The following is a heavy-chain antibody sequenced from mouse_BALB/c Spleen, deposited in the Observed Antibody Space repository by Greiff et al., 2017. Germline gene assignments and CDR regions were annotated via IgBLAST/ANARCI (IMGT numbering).Heavy chain of an antibody. Sequence: EVKLEESGAELVKPGASVKLSCTASGFNIKDTYMHWVKQRPEQGLEWIGRIDPANGNTKYDPKFQGKATITADTSSNTAYLQLSSLTSEDTAVYYCARGLLRLSYAMDYWGQGTSVTVSS. J-gene: IGHJ4*01. V-gene: IGHV14-3*02. CDR1: GFNIKDTY. CDR3: ARGLLRLSYAMDY. D-gene: IGHD1-2*01. CDR2: IDPANGNT.